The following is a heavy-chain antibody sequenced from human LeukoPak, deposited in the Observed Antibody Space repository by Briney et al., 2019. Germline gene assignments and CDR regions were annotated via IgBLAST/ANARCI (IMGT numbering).Heavy chain of an antibody. Sequence: ASAKVSCKTFVFSFSTFYIHSLRRAPGQGLECMGIIRPYGFITSYAQPLKGRVSITRHPSTTTLHMELNSLIFDDTAVYYCARTRSSSGYLDVWGTGTTVTVSS. V-gene: IGHV1-46*01. D-gene: IGHD3-10*01. CDR2: IRPYGFIT. CDR3: ARTRSSSGYLDV. CDR1: VFSFSTFY. J-gene: IGHJ6*03.